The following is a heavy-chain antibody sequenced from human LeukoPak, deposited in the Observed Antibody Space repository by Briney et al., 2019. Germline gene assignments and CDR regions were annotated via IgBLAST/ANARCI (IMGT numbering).Heavy chain of an antibody. Sequence: ASVKVSCKASGYIFTGYYMHWVRQAPGQGLEWMGWINPNSGGTNYAHKFQGRVTMTRDTSISTAYMELSRLRSDDTAVYYCARDRPPQLERPFDYWGQGTLVTVSS. CDR2: INPNSGGT. CDR3: ARDRPPQLERPFDY. J-gene: IGHJ4*02. D-gene: IGHD1-1*01. CDR1: GYIFTGYY. V-gene: IGHV1-2*07.